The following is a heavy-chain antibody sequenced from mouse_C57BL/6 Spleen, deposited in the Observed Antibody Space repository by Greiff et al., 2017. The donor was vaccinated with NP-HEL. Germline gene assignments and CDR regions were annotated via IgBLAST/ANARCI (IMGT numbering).Heavy chain of an antibody. D-gene: IGHD1-1*01. V-gene: IGHV1-81*01. Sequence: VKLMESGAELARPGASVKLSCKASGYTFTSYGISWVKQRTGQGLEWIGEIYPRSGNTYYNEKFKGKATLTADKSSSTAYMELRSLTSEDSAVYCCANYYGSSYRDWYFDVWGTGTTVTVSS. CDR1: GYTFTSYG. CDR2: IYPRSGNT. J-gene: IGHJ1*03. CDR3: ANYYGSSYRDWYFDV.